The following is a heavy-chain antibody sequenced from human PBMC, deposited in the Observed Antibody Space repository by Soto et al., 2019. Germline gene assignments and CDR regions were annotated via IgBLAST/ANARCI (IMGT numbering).Heavy chain of an antibody. J-gene: IGHJ6*02. Sequence: QVQLVESGGGVVQPGRSLRLSCAAAGFTFSSNGMHWVRQAPGKGLDWLAGASYDGSDKYYADSVKGRFTVSRDNSKNSLYLQMNGLRAENTAVYFCEKDLRDFWSGWPKHYYYGMDVWGQGTTVIVSS. V-gene: IGHV3-30*18. CDR1: GFTFSSNG. CDR3: EKDLRDFWSGWPKHYYYGMDV. D-gene: IGHD3-3*01. CDR2: ASYDGSDK.